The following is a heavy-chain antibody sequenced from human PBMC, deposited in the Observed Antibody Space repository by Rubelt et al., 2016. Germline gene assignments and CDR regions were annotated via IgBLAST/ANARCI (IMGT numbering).Heavy chain of an antibody. CDR1: GGSISSYY. CDR3: ARGVREWLRLPDY. V-gene: IGHV4-34*01. Sequence: QVQLQESGPGLVKPSETLSLTCTVSGGSISSYYWSWIRQPPGKGLEWIGEINHRGSTNYNPPLKSRVPISGDTSKNQFSLKLSSVTAAETAVYYCARGVREWLRLPDYWGRGTLVTVSS. CDR2: INHRGST. D-gene: IGHD5-12*01. J-gene: IGHJ4*02.